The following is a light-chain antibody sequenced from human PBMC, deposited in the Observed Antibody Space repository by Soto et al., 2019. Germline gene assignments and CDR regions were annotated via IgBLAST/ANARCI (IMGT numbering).Light chain of an antibody. CDR3: QQDKNWPPIT. CDR1: RSVSSY. Sequence: PGESATLSCMASRSVSSYLAWYQQKPGQAPRLLIYDSSTRATGFPDRFSGSGSGTEFTLTISSLQSEDFGVYYCQQDKNWPPITFGQGTRLE. J-gene: IGKJ5*01. V-gene: IGKV3D-15*01. CDR2: DSS.